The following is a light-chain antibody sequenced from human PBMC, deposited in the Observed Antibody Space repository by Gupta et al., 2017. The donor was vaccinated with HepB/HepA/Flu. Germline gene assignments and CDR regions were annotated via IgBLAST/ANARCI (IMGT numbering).Light chain of an antibody. V-gene: IGLV1-40*01. CDR2: GNN. J-gene: IGLJ2*01. CDR1: RSNIGAGFD. Sequence: QPVLKPPPSVSGAPGPRVTISCTGTRSNIGAGFDVHWYQQVPGTAPKLLIFGNNNRPSGVPDRFSGSESAPSASLAITGLLPEDEADYYCQSYDSGLNGLVFGGGTKLTVL. CDR3: QSYDSGLNGLV.